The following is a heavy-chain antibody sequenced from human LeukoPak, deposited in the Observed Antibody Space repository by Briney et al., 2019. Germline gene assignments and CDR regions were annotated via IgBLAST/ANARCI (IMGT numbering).Heavy chain of an antibody. CDR2: IWYDGSNK. J-gene: IGHJ4*02. CDR3: AKDSRYYWDY. D-gene: IGHD3-22*01. CDR1: GFTFSSYG. V-gene: IGHV3-33*06. Sequence: GGSLRLSCAASGFTFSSYGMHWVRQAPGKGLEWVAVIWYDGSNKYYADSVKGRFTISRDDSKNTLYLQMNSLRAEDTAVYYCAKDSRYYWDYWGQGTLVTVSS.